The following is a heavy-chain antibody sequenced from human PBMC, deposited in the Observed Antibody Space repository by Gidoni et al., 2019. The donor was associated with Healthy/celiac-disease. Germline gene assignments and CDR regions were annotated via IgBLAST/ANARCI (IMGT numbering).Heavy chain of an antibody. V-gene: IGHV3-48*03. CDR1: EFPFSSYE. Sequence: EVQLVESGGGLVQHGVSLRLSCEASEFPFSSYEMNWVRQAPWKGLEWVSYISISVSTIYYAGTVKGRFTISRDNAKNLLYLQMNRLRAEETAVYYCARLYRWYGAFDIWGQGIMVTVS. CDR3: ARLYRWYGAFDI. CDR2: ISISVSTI. D-gene: IGHD6-13*01. J-gene: IGHJ3*02.